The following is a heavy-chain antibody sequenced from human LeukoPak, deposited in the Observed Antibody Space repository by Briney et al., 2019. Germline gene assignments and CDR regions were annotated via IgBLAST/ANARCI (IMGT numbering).Heavy chain of an antibody. J-gene: IGHJ4*02. CDR2: IYSGGST. CDR1: GFTVSSNY. D-gene: IGHD1-26*01. Sequence: GGSLRLSCAASGFTVSSNYMSWVRQAPGKGLEWVSVIYSGGSTFYADSVKGRFTISRDNSKNTLYLQMNSLRAEDTAVYYCAKRAVGVAYYSDSWGQGTLVTVSS. V-gene: IGHV3-53*01. CDR3: AKRAVGVAYYSDS.